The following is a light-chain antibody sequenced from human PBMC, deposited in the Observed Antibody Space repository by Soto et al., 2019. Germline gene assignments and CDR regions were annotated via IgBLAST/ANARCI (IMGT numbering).Light chain of an antibody. Sequence: DIQMTQSPSTLSASVGDRVTITCRASQSIGSSLAWYQQKPGKAPNLLISDASSLERGVPSRFSGSGSGTESTLSIRSLQPDDFATYYCQQYNVYSRTFGQGTKVEIK. CDR3: QQYNVYSRT. CDR2: DAS. CDR1: QSIGSS. V-gene: IGKV1-5*01. J-gene: IGKJ1*01.